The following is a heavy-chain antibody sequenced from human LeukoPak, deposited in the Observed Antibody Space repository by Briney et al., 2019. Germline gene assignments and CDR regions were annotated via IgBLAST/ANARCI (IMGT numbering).Heavy chain of an antibody. Sequence: GGSLRLSCAASGFTFSSYGMHWVRQAPGKGLEWVEVISYDGSDKDYADSVKGRFTISRDNSKNTLYLQMNSLRAEDTAVYYCAKDRTGGTYYFAIDYWGQGTLVTVSS. V-gene: IGHV3-30*18. CDR2: ISYDGSDK. D-gene: IGHD1-26*01. CDR1: GFTFSSYG. CDR3: AKDRTGGTYYFAIDY. J-gene: IGHJ4*02.